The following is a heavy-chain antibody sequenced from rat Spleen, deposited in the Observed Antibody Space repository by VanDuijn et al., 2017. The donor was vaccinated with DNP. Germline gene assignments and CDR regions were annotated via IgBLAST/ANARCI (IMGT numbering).Heavy chain of an antibody. D-gene: IGHD1-10*01. Sequence: EVQLVASGGGLVQPGRSLKLSCAASGFTFSDYYMAWVRQAPTKGLEWVAYIIYDGGNTYYRDFVKGRFTVSRDDAKNTQYLQMDSLRSEDTATYYCASNNYFDYWGLGVMVTVSS. CDR3: ASNNYFDY. J-gene: IGHJ2*01. CDR1: GFTFSDYY. V-gene: IGHV5-20*01. CDR2: IIYDGGNT.